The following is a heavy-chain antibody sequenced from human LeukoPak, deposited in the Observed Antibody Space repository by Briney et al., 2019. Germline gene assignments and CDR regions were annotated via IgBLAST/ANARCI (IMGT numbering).Heavy chain of an antibody. D-gene: IGHD4/OR15-4a*01. J-gene: IGHJ4*02. CDR2: IYYSGST. V-gene: IGHV4-39*01. CDR1: GGSISSSSYY. CDR3: ARLEGMLTMYAAACFDY. Sequence: PSETLSLTCTVSGGSISSSSYYWGWIRQPPGKGLEWIGSIYYSGSTYYNPSLKSRVTISVDTSKNQFSLKLSSVTAADTAVYYCARLEGMLTMYAAACFDYWGQGTLVTVSS.